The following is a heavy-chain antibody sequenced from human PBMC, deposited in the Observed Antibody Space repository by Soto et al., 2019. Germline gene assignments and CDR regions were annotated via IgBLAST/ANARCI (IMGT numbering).Heavy chain of an antibody. CDR2: MNPNSGNT. CDR1: GYTFTSYD. D-gene: IGHD3-10*01. V-gene: IGHV1-8*01. Sequence: QVQLVQSGAEVKKPGASVKVSCKASGYTFTSYDINWVRQATGQGLEWMGWMNPNSGNTGYAQKFQGRVTMTRNTSISRAYRELRSLRSEDTAVYYCARKSSVRGVIKLLWYWGQGTLVTVFS. J-gene: IGHJ4*02. CDR3: ARKSSVRGVIKLLWY.